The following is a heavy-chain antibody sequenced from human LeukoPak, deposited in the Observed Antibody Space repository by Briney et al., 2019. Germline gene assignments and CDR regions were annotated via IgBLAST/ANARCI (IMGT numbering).Heavy chain of an antibody. CDR3: ARGYCSSTSCYPDP. D-gene: IGHD2-2*01. CDR2: VYNSGST. CDR1: GGSISSANYY. Sequence: SETLSLTCTVSGGSISSANYYWGWIRQPSGKGLEWIGSVYNSGSTYYNPSLKSRVIVSLHMSQNQFSLRLTSVTAADTAVYYCARGYCSSTSCYPDPWGQGTLVTVSS. V-gene: IGHV4-39*07. J-gene: IGHJ5*02.